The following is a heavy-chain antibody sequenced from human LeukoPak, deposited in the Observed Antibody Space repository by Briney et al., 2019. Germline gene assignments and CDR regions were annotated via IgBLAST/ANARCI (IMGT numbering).Heavy chain of an antibody. J-gene: IGHJ3*02. CDR2: ISTTSTM. D-gene: IGHD3-16*01. Sequence: GGSLRLSCTASGFTFSDYYMTWIRQAPGKGLEWLSYISTTSTMYYADSVKGRFTISRDNAKNSLYLQMNGLRAEDTAVYYCAREGQFARSSSLGGAFDIXGQGTMVTVSS. CDR1: GFTFSDYY. CDR3: AREGQFARSSSLGGAFDI. V-gene: IGHV3-11*01.